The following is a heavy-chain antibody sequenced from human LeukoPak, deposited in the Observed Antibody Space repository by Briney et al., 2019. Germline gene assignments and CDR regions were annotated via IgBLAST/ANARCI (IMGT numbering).Heavy chain of an antibody. J-gene: IGHJ4*02. Sequence: SETLSLTCTVSGGSISCSSYYWGWIRQPPGKGLEWIGSIYYSGSTYYNPSLKSRVTISVDTSKNQFSLKLSSVTAADTAVYYCARHFPGVAVAGYYFDYWGQGTPVTVSS. CDR2: IYYSGST. CDR3: ARHFPGVAVAGYYFDY. D-gene: IGHD6-19*01. V-gene: IGHV4-39*01. CDR1: GGSISCSSYY.